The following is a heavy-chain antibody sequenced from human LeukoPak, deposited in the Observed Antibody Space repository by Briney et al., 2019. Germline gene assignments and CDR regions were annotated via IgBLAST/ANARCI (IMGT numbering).Heavy chain of an antibody. J-gene: IGHJ4*02. CDR1: GFTFDDYA. CDR3: AKDIHYGSGSYWDY. D-gene: IGHD3-10*01. CDR2: ISWNSGSI. V-gene: IGHV3-9*01. Sequence: SLRLSCAASGFTFDDYAMHWVRQAPGKGLEWVSGISWNSGSIGYADSVKGRFTISRDNAKNSLYLQMNSLRAEDTALYYCAKDIHYGSGSYWDYWGQGTLVTVSS.